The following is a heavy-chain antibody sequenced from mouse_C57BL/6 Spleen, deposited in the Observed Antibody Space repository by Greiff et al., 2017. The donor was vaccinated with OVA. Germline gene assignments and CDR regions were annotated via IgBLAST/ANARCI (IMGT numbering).Heavy chain of an antibody. V-gene: IGHV5-6*01. Sequence: EVQGVESGGDLVKPGGSLKLSCAASGFTFSSYGVSWVRQTPDKRLEWVATISSGGSYTYYPDSVKGRFTISRDNAKNTMYLQMSSLKSEDTAMYYCARQKGYSDPLLDCWGQGTTLTVSS. CDR3: ARQKGYSDPLLDC. CDR1: GFTFSSYG. CDR2: ISSGGSYT. J-gene: IGHJ2*01. D-gene: IGHD2-13*01.